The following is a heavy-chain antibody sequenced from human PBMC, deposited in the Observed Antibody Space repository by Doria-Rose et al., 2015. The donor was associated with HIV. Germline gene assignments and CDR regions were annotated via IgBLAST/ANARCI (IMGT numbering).Heavy chain of an antibody. V-gene: IGHV3-11*04. CDR2: ISSSSIAI. J-gene: IGHJ4*02. CDR3: ASVYYDSSGYIDY. D-gene: IGHD3-22*01. Sequence: WIRQVPGKGLEWVSYISSSSIAIFYADSVKGRFTISRDNAQNSLYLQMNSLRAEDTAVYYCASVYYDSSGYIDYWGQGTLVTVSS.